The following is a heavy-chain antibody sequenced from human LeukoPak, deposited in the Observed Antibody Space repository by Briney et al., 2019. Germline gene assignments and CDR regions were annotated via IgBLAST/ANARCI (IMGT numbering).Heavy chain of an antibody. Sequence: GGSLRLSCAASGFTFSSYAMSWVRQAPGKGLEWVSAISGSGGSTYYADSVKGRFTISRDNSKNTLYLQMNSLRAEDTALYFCAKLTNVAATGTFDYWGQGALVTVSS. CDR3: AKLTNVAATGTFDY. CDR1: GFTFSSYA. V-gene: IGHV3-23*01. J-gene: IGHJ4*02. D-gene: IGHD6-13*01. CDR2: ISGSGGST.